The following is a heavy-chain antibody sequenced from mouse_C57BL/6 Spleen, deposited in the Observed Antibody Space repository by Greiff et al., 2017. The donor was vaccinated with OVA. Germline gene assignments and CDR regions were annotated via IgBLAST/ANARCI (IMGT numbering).Heavy chain of an antibody. V-gene: IGHV1-74*01. J-gene: IGHJ2*01. Sequence: VQLQQPGADLVKPGASVKVSCKASGYTFTSYWMHWVKQTPGPGLEWIGSLPPSDSDTTYTHKFKGKATLTVDKSSSTAYMQLSSLTSEDSAVYYCAMEGSYDGYSYYWGQGTTLTVSS. CDR2: LPPSDSDT. D-gene: IGHD2-3*01. CDR3: AMEGSYDGYSYY. CDR1: GYTFTSYW.